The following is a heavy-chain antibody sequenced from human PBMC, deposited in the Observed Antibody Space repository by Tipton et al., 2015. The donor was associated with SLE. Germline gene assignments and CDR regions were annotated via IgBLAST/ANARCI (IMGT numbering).Heavy chain of an antibody. CDR1: GFTFRSYE. J-gene: IGHJ6*02. Sequence: SLRLSCAASGFTFRSYEMNWVRQAPGKGLEWVAVISYDGSNKYYADSVKGRFTISRDNSKNTLYLQMNSLRAEDTAVYYCARELLPLYGMDVWGQGTTVTVSS. CDR2: ISYDGSNK. V-gene: IGHV3-30*04. CDR3: ARELLPLYGMDV.